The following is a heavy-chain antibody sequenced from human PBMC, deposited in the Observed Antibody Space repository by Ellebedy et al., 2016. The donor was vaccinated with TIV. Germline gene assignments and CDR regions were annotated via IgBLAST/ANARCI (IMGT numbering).Heavy chain of an antibody. J-gene: IGHJ6*02. Sequence: SETLSLXCNVSGGSISGTYTSYYWGWVRQPPGKGLERIGSIYDSGRTHYNPSLKSRVTISVDTSKDQFSLKLSSVTAADTAVYYCARFRSGIVVVPAHYGMDVWGQGTTVTVSS. CDR1: GGSISGTYTSYY. D-gene: IGHD2-2*01. V-gene: IGHV4-39*01. CDR3: ARFRSGIVVVPAHYGMDV. CDR2: IYDSGRT.